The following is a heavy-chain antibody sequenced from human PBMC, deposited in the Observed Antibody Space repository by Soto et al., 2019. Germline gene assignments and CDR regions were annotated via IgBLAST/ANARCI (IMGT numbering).Heavy chain of an antibody. Sequence: EVQLLESGGGLVQPGGSLRLSCAASGFSLSSYGMSWVRQAPGKGLEWVATINTAGGITYYADSVRGRFTISRDNSKNTLSLQMNSLRAEDTAMYYCAKGIDSSNYATFDYWGQGTLVTVSS. CDR1: GFSLSSYG. V-gene: IGHV3-23*01. CDR2: INTAGGIT. D-gene: IGHD4-4*01. J-gene: IGHJ4*02. CDR3: AKGIDSSNYATFDY.